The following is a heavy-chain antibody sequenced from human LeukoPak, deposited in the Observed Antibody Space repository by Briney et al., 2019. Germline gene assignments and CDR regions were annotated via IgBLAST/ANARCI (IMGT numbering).Heavy chain of an antibody. CDR1: GGSFSGYY. V-gene: IGHV4-34*09. CDR2: INHSGST. D-gene: IGHD5-18*01. Sequence: SETLSLTCAVYGGSFSGYYWSWIRQPPGKGLEWIGEINHSGSTYYNPSLKSRVTISVDTSKNQFSLKLSSVTAADTAVYYCARVIVDTALVDYWGQGTLVTVSS. J-gene: IGHJ4*02. CDR3: ARVIVDTALVDY.